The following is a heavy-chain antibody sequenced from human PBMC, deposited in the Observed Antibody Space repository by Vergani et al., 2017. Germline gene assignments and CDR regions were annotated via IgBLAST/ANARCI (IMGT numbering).Heavy chain of an antibody. V-gene: IGHV1-69*02. CDR3: ASLRGGTLTKAGWYFDL. D-gene: IGHD3-16*01. Sequence: QVQLVQSGAEVKKPGSSVKVSCKASGGTFSSYTISWVRQAPGQGLEWMGRIIPILGIANYAQKFQGRVTITADKSTSTAYMELSSLRSEDTAVYYCASLRGGTLTKAGWYFDLWGRGTLVTVSS. CDR1: GGTFSSYT. CDR2: IIPILGIA. J-gene: IGHJ2*01.